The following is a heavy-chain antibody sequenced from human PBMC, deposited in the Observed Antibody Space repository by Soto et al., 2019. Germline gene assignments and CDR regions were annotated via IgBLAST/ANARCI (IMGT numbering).Heavy chain of an antibody. CDR1: GFTFSSYS. D-gene: IGHD2-15*01. V-gene: IGHV3-21*01. Sequence: GGSLRLSCAASGFTFSSYSMNWVRQAPGKGLEWVSSISSSSSYIYYADSVEGRFTISRDNAKNSLYLQMNSLRAEDTAVYYCARDPVSLGYCSGGSCYLDYWCQGTLVTVSS. CDR2: ISSSSSYI. J-gene: IGHJ4*02. CDR3: ARDPVSLGYCSGGSCYLDY.